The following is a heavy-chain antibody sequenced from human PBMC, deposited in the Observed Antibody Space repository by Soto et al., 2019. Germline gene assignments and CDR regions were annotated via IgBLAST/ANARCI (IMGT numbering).Heavy chain of an antibody. Sequence: SESLSLTCTVSGGSIRSGGYYWSWVRQSPRRGLEWIGNIYYSGSTYYNPSLRSRLTISVDTSKNQFSLNLSSVTAADTAVYYCARDRLMATAGTARHYFGLDVRGQGTTVTVSS. V-gene: IGHV4-31*03. D-gene: IGHD5-18*01. CDR2: IYYSGST. J-gene: IGHJ6*02. CDR3: ARDRLMATAGTARHYFGLDV. CDR1: GGSIRSGGYY.